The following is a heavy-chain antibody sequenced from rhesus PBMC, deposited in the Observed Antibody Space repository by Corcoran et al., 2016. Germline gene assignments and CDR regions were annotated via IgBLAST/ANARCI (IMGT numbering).Heavy chain of an antibody. CDR2: ISGSSGST. CDR3: ARDLVGTVTTKGYFEF. Sequence: QVQLQESGPGLVKPSETLSLTCAVSGGSVSSSNWWSWIRQPPGKGLEWIGYISGSSGSTYYNPSLKSRVTISTYTSKTQFSLKLSSVTDADTAVYYCARDLVGTVTTKGYFEFWGQGALVTVSS. V-gene: IGHV4-65*01. D-gene: IGHD4-23*01. CDR1: GGSVSSSNW. J-gene: IGHJ1*01.